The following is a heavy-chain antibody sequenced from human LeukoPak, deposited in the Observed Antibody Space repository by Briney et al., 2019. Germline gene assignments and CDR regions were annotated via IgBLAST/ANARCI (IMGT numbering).Heavy chain of an antibody. CDR2: IIPIFGTA. J-gene: IGHJ6*04. CDR3: ARSHSRVAATSGPRYYYYGMDV. D-gene: IGHD2-15*01. Sequence: ASVTVSCKAYGGTFSSYDISWVRQAPGQGLEWMGGIIPIFGTANYAQKFQRRVTITADDSTITSYMDLSSLISDDTAVYYCARSHSRVAATSGPRYYYYGMDVWGKGTTVTVSS. V-gene: IGHV1-69*01. CDR1: GGTFSSYD.